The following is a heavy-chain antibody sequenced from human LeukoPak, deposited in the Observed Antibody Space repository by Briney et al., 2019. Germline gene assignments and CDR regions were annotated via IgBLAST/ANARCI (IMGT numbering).Heavy chain of an antibody. CDR3: ARGRSYEYGDYDY. CDR1: GGAFSGYS. V-gene: IGHV4-34*01. D-gene: IGHD4-17*01. J-gene: IGHJ4*02. CDR2: VDPNGNT. Sequence: SETLSLTCAVYGGAFSGYSWTWIRQPPGKGREWIGEVDPNGNTNYNPSLKSRVTISVDTSKNQFSLNLNSVTAADTAVYYCARGRSYEYGDYDYWGQGTLVTVSS.